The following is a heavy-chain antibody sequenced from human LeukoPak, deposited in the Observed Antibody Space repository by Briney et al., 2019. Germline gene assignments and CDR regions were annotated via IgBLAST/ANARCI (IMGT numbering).Heavy chain of an antibody. D-gene: IGHD5-18*01. V-gene: IGHV3-30*19. CDR2: ISYDGSNK. CDR3: ASGDTGMVTWFDY. CDR1: GFTFSSYG. J-gene: IGHJ4*02. Sequence: GGSLRLSCAASGFTFSSYGMHWVRQAPGKGLEWVAVISYDGSNKYYADSVKGRFTISRDNSKNTLYLQLNSLRAEDTAEYYCASGDTGMVTWFDYWGQGTLVTVSS.